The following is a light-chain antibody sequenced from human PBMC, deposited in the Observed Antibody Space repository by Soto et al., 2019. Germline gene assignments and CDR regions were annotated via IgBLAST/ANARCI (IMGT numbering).Light chain of an antibody. Sequence: EIVMTQSPATLSVSPGERATLSCRASQSVSSNLAWYQQKPGQAPRLLIYGASTRATGIPARFSGSGSGTEFTLTISSLQSEDFAVYYCQQYNNCPLTFGRGTKV. CDR2: GAS. V-gene: IGKV3D-15*01. J-gene: IGKJ4*01. CDR1: QSVSSN. CDR3: QQYNNCPLT.